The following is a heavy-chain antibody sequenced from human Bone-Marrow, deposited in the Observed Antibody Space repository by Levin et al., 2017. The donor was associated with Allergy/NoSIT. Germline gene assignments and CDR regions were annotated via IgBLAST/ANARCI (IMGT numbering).Heavy chain of an antibody. D-gene: IGHD3-9*01. CDR3: AIFDWLSYPSDY. Sequence: GASVKVSCKGSGYSFTSYWIGWVRQMPGKGLEWMGIIYPGDSDTRYSPSFQGQVTISADKSISTAYLQWSSLKASDTAMYYCAIFDWLSYPSDYWGQGTLVTVSS. V-gene: IGHV5-51*03. CDR2: IYPGDSDT. CDR1: GYSFTSYW. J-gene: IGHJ4*02.